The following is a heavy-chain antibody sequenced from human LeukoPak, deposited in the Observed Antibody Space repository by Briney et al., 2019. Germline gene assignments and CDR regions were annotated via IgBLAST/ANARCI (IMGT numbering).Heavy chain of an antibody. CDR2: IYPGDSDT. CDR3: ARHVVDTSFDY. D-gene: IGHD2-2*01. CDR1: GYSFTSYW. V-gene: IGHV5-51*01. Sequence: GESLKISCKGSGYSFTSYWIGWVRQVPGKGLEWMGIIYPGDSDTRYSPSFQGQATISAGKSISTAYLQWSSLKASDTAMYYCARHVVDTSFDYWGQGTLVTVSS. J-gene: IGHJ4*02.